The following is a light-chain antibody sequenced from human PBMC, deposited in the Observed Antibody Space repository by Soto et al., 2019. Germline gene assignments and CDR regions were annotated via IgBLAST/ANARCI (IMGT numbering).Light chain of an antibody. J-gene: IGKJ2*01. Sequence: DIQMTQSPSTLSASVGDRVTITCRASQSISSWLAWYQQKPGKAPKLLIYDASSLESGVPSRFSGSGSGTEFTRTISSLQPDDFATYYCQQYNSSPYTFGQGTKLEIK. V-gene: IGKV1-5*01. CDR1: QSISSW. CDR3: QQYNSSPYT. CDR2: DAS.